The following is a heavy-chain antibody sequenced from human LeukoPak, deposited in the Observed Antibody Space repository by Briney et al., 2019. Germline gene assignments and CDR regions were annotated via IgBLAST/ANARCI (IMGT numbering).Heavy chain of an antibody. V-gene: IGHV4-34*01. J-gene: IGHJ6*03. CDR3: ARGQPGSGSYVRGYYYMDV. CDR1: GGSFSGYY. D-gene: IGHD3-10*01. CDR2: INHSGST. Sequence: SETLSLTCAVSGGSFSGYYWSWIRQPPRKGLEWIGEINHSGSTNYNPSLKSRVTISVDTSKNQFSLKLSSVTAADTAVYYCARGQPGSGSYVRGYYYMDVWGKGTTVTVSS.